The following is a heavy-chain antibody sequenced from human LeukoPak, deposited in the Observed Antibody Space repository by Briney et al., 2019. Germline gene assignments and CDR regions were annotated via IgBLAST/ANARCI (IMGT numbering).Heavy chain of an antibody. J-gene: IGHJ3*02. D-gene: IGHD2-15*01. CDR2: IKSTVDGGTT. CDR1: DFTFNKDW. Sequence: GGSLRLSCAASDFTFNKDWMNWVRQAPGKGLEWAGRIKSTVDGGTTDYAAPVKGRFTVSGDDSKKTLYLQMNSLKIEDTAVYYCTTGGNVMVADTRAFDIWGQGTMVTVSS. CDR3: TTGGNVMVADTRAFDI. V-gene: IGHV3-15*07.